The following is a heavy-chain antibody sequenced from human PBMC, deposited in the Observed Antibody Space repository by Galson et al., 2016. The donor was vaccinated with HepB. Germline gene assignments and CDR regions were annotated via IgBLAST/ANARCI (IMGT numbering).Heavy chain of an antibody. Sequence: SLRLSCAASGFTFSSSAMNWVRQAPGKGLEWLSHISGGSSTIYYADSVKGRFTVSRDNAENSLYLQMDSLTAEDTAMYYCARDGGGTGGYYYYAMDVWGQGTTVTVSS. D-gene: IGHD1-14*01. CDR3: ARDGGGTGGYYYYAMDV. J-gene: IGHJ6*02. V-gene: IGHV3-48*01. CDR1: GFTFSSSA. CDR2: ISGGSSTI.